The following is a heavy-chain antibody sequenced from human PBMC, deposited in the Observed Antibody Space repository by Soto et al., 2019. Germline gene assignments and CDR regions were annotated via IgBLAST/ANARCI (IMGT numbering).Heavy chain of an antibody. V-gene: IGHV3-15*01. CDR3: TTDLWRIAVVVGSTGYLNL. CDR2: IKSKSDGGTS. Sequence: PGGALRLCCAASGFTFSDAWMSWVRQAPGKGLDWVGRIKSKSDGGTSEYAAPVRGRFTISRDDSKNTLYLQMNSLKTEDTAVYYCTTDLWRIAVVVGSTGYLNLWGQGTPVTVSS. CDR1: GFTFSDAW. J-gene: IGHJ5*02. D-gene: IGHD2-15*01.